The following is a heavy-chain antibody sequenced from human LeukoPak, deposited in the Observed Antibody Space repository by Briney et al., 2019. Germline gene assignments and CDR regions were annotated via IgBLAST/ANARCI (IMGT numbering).Heavy chain of an antibody. D-gene: IGHD3-16*02. CDR1: GGSISSSSYY. CDR3: ARVMITFGGVIVFFDY. CDR2: IYYSGST. J-gene: IGHJ4*02. Sequence: KPSETLSLTCTVSGGSISSSSYYWGWIRQPPGKGLEWIGCIYYSGSTYYNPSLKSRVTISVDTSKNQFSLKLSSVTAADTAVYYCARVMITFGGVIVFFDYWGQGTLVTVSS. V-gene: IGHV4-39*01.